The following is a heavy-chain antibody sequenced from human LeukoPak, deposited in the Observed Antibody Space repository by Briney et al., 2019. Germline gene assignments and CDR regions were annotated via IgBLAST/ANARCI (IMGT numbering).Heavy chain of an antibody. CDR1: GFTFSSYA. V-gene: IGHV3-23*01. CDR2: ISGSGGST. J-gene: IGHJ5*02. Sequence: QSGGSLRLSCAASGFTFSSYAMSWVRQAPGKGLEWVSAISGSGGSTYYADSVKGRFTISRDNSKNTLYLHMNSLRAEDTAVYYCAKDGSWIFHNWFDPWGQGTLVTVSS. D-gene: IGHD2-2*03. CDR3: AKDGSWIFHNWFDP.